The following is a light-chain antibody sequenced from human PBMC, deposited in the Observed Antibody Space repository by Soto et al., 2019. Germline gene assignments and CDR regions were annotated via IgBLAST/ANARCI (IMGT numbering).Light chain of an antibody. V-gene: IGLV2-8*01. CDR1: SSDVGGYNS. CDR3: SSYAGSDKLL. J-gene: IGLJ2*01. Sequence: QSALTQPPSASGSPGQSVTISCTGTSSDVGGYNSVSWYQQHPGKAPKLMIYEVSKRPSGVPDRFSGSKSGNTASLTVSGLQAEDEADYYCSSYAGSDKLLFGGGTKLTV. CDR2: EVS.